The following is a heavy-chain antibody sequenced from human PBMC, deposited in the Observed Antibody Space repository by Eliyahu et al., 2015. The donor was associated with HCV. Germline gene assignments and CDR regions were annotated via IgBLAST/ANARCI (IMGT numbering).Heavy chain of an antibody. D-gene: IGHD2-2*02. CDR3: ARLRVVPAAIGSSSGHYYYYGMDV. CDR2: IYYSGST. Sequence: QLQLQESGPGLVKPSETLSLTCTVXGGPISSXSYYWGXXRPPPGKGLEWIGSIYYSGSTYYNPSLKSRVTISVDTSKNQFSLKLSSVTAADTAVYYCARLRVVPAAIGSSSGHYYYYGMDVWGQGTTVTVSS. J-gene: IGHJ6*02. CDR1: GGPISSXSYY. V-gene: IGHV4-39*01.